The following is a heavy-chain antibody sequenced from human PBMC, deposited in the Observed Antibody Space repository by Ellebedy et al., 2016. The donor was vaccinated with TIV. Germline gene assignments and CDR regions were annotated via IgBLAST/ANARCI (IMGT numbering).Heavy chain of an antibody. Sequence: GESLKISCAASGFTFSSYAMSWVRQAPGKGLEWVSAISGSGGSTYYADSVKGRFTISRDNSKNTLYLQMNSLRAEDTAVYYCAKLWFGELFKDWFDPWGQGTLVTVSS. CDR3: AKLWFGELFKDWFDP. D-gene: IGHD3-10*01. J-gene: IGHJ5*02. CDR1: GFTFSSYA. V-gene: IGHV3-23*01. CDR2: ISGSGGST.